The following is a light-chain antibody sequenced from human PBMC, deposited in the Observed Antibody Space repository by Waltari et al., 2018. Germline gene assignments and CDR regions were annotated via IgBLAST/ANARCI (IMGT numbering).Light chain of an antibody. CDR1: QSVSSS. Sequence: EIVLTQSPATLSLSPGESVTLSCRASQSVSSSLAWYQQKPGQPPRLLIYDASIRATGIPARFSGSGSGTGFTLTISSLVPEDFAVYYCQQRSNGLTFGGGTKVEIK. CDR3: QQRSNGLT. J-gene: IGKJ4*01. CDR2: DAS. V-gene: IGKV3-11*01.